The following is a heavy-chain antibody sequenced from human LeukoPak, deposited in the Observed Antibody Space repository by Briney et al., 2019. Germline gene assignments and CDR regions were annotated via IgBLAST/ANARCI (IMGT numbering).Heavy chain of an antibody. Sequence: KPSETLSLTCTVSGGSISTASYYWSWIRQPPGKGLDWIGYIYYTGSTNYNPSLKSRVTISVDTSKNQFSLKLSSVTAADTAVYYCARDSPYQLPPGRAFDIWGQGTMVTVSS. CDR2: IYYTGST. CDR3: ARDSPYQLPPGRAFDI. CDR1: GGSISTASYY. D-gene: IGHD2-2*01. V-gene: IGHV4-61*01. J-gene: IGHJ3*02.